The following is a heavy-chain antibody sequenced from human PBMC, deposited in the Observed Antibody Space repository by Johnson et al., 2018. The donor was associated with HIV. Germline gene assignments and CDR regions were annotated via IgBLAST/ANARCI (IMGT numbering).Heavy chain of an antibody. V-gene: IGHV3-9*01. CDR1: GFTFEDYA. Sequence: VQLVESGGALVQPGRSLRLSCVASGFTFEDYAMYWVRQAPGKGLEWVSGISWNSDDIDYVDSVKGRFTISRDNAKNSLYLQMNTLRPEDTALYYCAKDLVVINVRYAFHIWGQGTMVTVS. CDR2: ISWNSDDI. D-gene: IGHD3-22*01. CDR3: AKDLVVINVRYAFHI. J-gene: IGHJ3*02.